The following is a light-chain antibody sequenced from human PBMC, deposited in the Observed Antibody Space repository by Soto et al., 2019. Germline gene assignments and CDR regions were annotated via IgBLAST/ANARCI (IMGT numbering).Light chain of an antibody. Sequence: EVVLTQSPATLSVSPGERATLSCRASQSVGSNLAWYQQRPGQAPRLLIYTASIRATGIPARFSGSGSGTEFDLTISSLQSEDSAIYYCQQYDDWPPLTFGGGTKVEIK. CDR1: QSVGSN. CDR2: TAS. CDR3: QQYDDWPPLT. V-gene: IGKV3-15*01. J-gene: IGKJ4*01.